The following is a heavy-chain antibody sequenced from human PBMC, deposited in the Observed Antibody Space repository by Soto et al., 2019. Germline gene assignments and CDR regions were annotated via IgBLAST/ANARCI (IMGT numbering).Heavy chain of an antibody. CDR1: GFTFSSSW. Sequence: PGGSLRLSCADSGFTFSSSWMSWVRQAPGKGPEWVANINRDGSQRYYVDSVKGRFTISRDNAKNSLYLQMNSLRADDTAVYYCAKVASSSLAWGCAFDIWGQGTMVTVS. D-gene: IGHD6-13*01. CDR2: INRDGSQR. J-gene: IGHJ3*02. V-gene: IGHV3-7*03. CDR3: AKVASSSLAWGCAFDI.